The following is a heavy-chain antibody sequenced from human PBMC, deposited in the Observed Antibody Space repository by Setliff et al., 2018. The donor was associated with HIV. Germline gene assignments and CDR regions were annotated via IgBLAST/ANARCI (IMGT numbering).Heavy chain of an antibody. V-gene: IGHV4-34*01. CDR2: INHGGTT. J-gene: IGHJ4*02. Sequence: SETLSLTCAVYGGSFSGYYWSWIRQSPGKGLEWIGEINHGGTTNFNPSLKSRITISVDKSKNEFSLRLNTVTAANTAVYYCARGNPNDSWGQGTLVTVSS. CDR3: ARGNPNDS. CDR1: GGSFSGYY.